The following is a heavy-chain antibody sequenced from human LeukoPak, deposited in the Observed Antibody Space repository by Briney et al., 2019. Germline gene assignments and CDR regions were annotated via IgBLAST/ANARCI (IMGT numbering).Heavy chain of an antibody. V-gene: IGHV4-39*01. CDR2: IYYSGST. CDR3: ARRSGDYFDY. CDR1: GGSISSSSYY. D-gene: IGHD1-14*01. J-gene: IGHJ4*02. Sequence: PSETLSLTCTVSGGSISSSSYYWGWIRQPPGKGLEWIGSIYYSGSTYYNPSLKSRVTISVDTSKNQFSLKLSSVTAADTAVYYCARRSGDYFDYWGQGTLVTVSS.